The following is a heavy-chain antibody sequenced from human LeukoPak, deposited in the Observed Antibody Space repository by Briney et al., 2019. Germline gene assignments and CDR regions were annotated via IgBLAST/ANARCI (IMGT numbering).Heavy chain of an antibody. CDR1: GYTFTGYY. CDR2: INPNSGGT. D-gene: IGHD2-8*01. CDR3: ARDLKVYSPRGSY. V-gene: IGHV1-2*02. J-gene: IGHJ4*02. Sequence: ASVKVSCKASGYTFTGYYMHWVRQAPGQGLEWMGWINPNSGGTNYAQKFQGRVTMTRDTSISTAYMELSRLRSDDTAVYYCARDLKVYSPRGSYWGQGTLVTVSS.